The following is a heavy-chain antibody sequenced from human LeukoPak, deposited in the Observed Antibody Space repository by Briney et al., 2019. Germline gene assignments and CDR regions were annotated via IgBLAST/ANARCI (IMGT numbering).Heavy chain of an antibody. D-gene: IGHD3-22*01. V-gene: IGHV3-21*01. J-gene: IGHJ5*02. CDR1: GFTFSNYW. Sequence: GGSLRLSCAASGFTFSNYWMHWVRQAPGKGLEWVSSIRSSSSYIYYADSVRGRFTISRDNSKNSLYLQMNSLRAEDTAVYYCARVLHKRNYDSSDYYGSWGQGTLVTVSS. CDR3: ARVLHKRNYDSSDYYGS. CDR2: IRSSSSYI.